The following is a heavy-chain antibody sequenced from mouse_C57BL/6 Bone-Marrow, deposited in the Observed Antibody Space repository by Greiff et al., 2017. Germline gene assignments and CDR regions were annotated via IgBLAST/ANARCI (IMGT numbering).Heavy chain of an antibody. CDR2: IDPENGDT. D-gene: IGHD1-1*01. Sequence: VQLQQSGAELVRPGASVKLSCTASGFNIKDDYMHWVKQRPEQGLEWIGWIDPENGDTEYASKFQGKATITVDTSSNTAYLQLSSLTSEDTAVYYCTTGGSPFAYWGQGTLVTVSA. CDR3: TTGGSPFAY. J-gene: IGHJ3*01. V-gene: IGHV14-4*01. CDR1: GFNIKDDY.